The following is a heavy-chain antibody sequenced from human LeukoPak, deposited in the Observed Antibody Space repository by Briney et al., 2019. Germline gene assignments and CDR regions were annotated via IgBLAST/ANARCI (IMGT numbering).Heavy chain of an antibody. J-gene: IGHJ4*02. CDR1: GFTLSSYG. CDR3: AKGGSPTTVTYPDY. Sequence: GGSLRLSCAASGFTLSSYGMHWVRQAPGKGLEWVAFISYDGSNKYYADSVKGRFTISRDNSKNTVNLQMNSLRAEDTAVYYCAKGGSPTTVTYPDYWGQGTLVTVSS. V-gene: IGHV3-30*18. D-gene: IGHD4-17*01. CDR2: ISYDGSNK.